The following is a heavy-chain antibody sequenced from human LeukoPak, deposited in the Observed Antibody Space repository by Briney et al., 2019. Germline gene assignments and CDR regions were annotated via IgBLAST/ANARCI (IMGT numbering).Heavy chain of an antibody. CDR1: GDSIYSNNW. CDR2: IYHTGGT. Sequence: SETLSLTCAVSGDSIYSNNWWSWVRQSPGKGLEWIGEIYHTGGTNSNPSLKSRVTISVDMSKNQFSLRLTSVTAADTAVYYCARKGTVTPLDYWGQGTLVTVSS. J-gene: IGHJ4*02. D-gene: IGHD4-17*01. V-gene: IGHV4-4*02. CDR3: ARKGTVTPLDY.